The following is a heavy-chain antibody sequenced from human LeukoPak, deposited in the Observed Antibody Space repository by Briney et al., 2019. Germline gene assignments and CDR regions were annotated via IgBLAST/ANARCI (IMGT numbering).Heavy chain of an antibody. Sequence: GGSLRLSCAASGFPFSSYEMNWVRQAPGKRLQWVSYISSSGNKVYYAASVKGRFTISRDNAKNSLYLQIDSLRAEDTAVYYCARGQRPQYTSTWDNWFDPWGQGTQVTVSS. J-gene: IGHJ5*02. D-gene: IGHD2-2*01. CDR1: GFPFSSYE. V-gene: IGHV3-48*03. CDR3: ARGQRPQYTSTWDNWFDP. CDR2: ISSSGNKV.